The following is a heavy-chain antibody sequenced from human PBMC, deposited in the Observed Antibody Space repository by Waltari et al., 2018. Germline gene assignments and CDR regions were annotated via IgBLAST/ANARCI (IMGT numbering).Heavy chain of an antibody. J-gene: IGHJ5*02. CDR3: ARGDCSGGSCYSGSNWFDP. CDR2: IIPIFGTA. CDR1: GSTFSSYA. D-gene: IGHD2-15*01. V-gene: IGHV1-69*13. Sequence: QVQLAQSGAVVKKPGSSVKVSCKALGSTFSSYATSWVRQAPGQGLECLGGIIPIFGTANYAQKFQGRVTITADESTSTAYMELSSLRSEDTAVYYCARGDCSGGSCYSGSNWFDPWGQGTLVTVSS.